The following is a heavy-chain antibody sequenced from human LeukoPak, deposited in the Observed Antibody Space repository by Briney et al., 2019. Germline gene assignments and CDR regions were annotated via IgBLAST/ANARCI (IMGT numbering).Heavy chain of an antibody. D-gene: IGHD3-22*01. Sequence: SETLSLTCAVYGGSFSGYYWSWIRQPPGKGLEWIGEINHSGSTNYNPSLKSRVTISVDTSKNQFSLKLSSVTAADTAVYYCARIYDSSGSIDYWGQGTLVTVSS. CDR3: ARIYDSSGSIDY. CDR2: INHSGST. V-gene: IGHV4-34*01. CDR1: GGSFSGYY. J-gene: IGHJ4*02.